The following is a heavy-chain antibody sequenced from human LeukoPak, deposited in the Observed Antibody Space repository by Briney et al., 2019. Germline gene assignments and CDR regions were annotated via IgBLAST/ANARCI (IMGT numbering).Heavy chain of an antibody. CDR2: ITSSGSTI. V-gene: IGHV3-48*03. J-gene: IGHJ4*02. Sequence: GGSLRLSCAAYGFTFSSYEMNWVRQAPGKGLEWVSYITSSGSTIYYADSVKGRFTISRDNAKNSLYLQMNSLSAERTAVYNCVREGPPQSSLYYFDYWGQGTLVTVSS. D-gene: IGHD4-11*01. CDR3: VREGPPQSSLYYFDY. CDR1: GFTFSSYE.